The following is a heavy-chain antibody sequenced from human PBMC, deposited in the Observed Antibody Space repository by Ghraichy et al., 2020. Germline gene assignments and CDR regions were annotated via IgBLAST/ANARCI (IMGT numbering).Heavy chain of an antibody. CDR1: GFTFSNAY. V-gene: IGHV3-15*01. D-gene: IGHD5-12*01. CDR3: STADPPYRGYHYWRGRY. CDR2: IKTKTDGGTT. J-gene: IGHJ4*02. Sequence: GGSLRLSCAGSGFTFSNAYMSWVRQAPGKGLEWVGRIKTKTDGGTTDYAAPVKGRFTISRDDSKNTLFLQMNSLKSEDTAVYYCSTADPPYRGYHYWRGRYWGQGTLVTVSS.